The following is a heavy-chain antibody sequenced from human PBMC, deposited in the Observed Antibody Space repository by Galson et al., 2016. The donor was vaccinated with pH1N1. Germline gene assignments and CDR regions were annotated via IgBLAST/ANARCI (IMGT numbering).Heavy chain of an antibody. CDR1: GYSFSTSW. J-gene: IGHJ2*01. Sequence: QSGAEVKKPGESVKISCRGSGYSFSTSWIGWVRQMPGKGLEWMGIIYPRDSDTHYSPSFQGQVTISADNSISTAYLQWSNLQASDTAMFFCARRAGSGHKPRYFHLWGRGTLVSVSS. D-gene: IGHD5-12*01. CDR3: ARRAGSGHKPRYFHL. CDR2: IYPRDSDT. V-gene: IGHV5-51*01.